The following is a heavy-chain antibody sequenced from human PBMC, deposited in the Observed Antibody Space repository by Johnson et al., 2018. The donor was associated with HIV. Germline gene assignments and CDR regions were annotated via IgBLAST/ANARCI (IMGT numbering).Heavy chain of an antibody. Sequence: VQLVESGGGLVQPGGSLRLSCAASGFTFSSYWMSWVRQAPGKGREWVANIKQDGSEKYYVDSVKGRFTISRDNAKNSLYLQMNSLRAEDTAVYYCARSATGTTADAFDIWGQGTMVTVSS. CDR1: GFTFSSYW. V-gene: IGHV3-7*01. CDR2: IKQDGSEK. D-gene: IGHD1-7*01. J-gene: IGHJ3*02. CDR3: ARSATGTTADAFDI.